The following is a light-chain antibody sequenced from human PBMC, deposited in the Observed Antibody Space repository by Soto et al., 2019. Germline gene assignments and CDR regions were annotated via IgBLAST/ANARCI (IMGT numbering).Light chain of an antibody. CDR3: CSYAGSVV. CDR1: SSDVGSYNY. Sequence: HSALTQPRSVSGSPGQSVTISCTGTSSDVGSYNYVSWYQQHPGKAPKLMIYDVSKRPSGVPDRFSGSKSGNTPFLTISGLQAEDEADYYCCSYAGSVVFGGGTQLTVL. CDR2: DVS. V-gene: IGLV2-11*01. J-gene: IGLJ2*01.